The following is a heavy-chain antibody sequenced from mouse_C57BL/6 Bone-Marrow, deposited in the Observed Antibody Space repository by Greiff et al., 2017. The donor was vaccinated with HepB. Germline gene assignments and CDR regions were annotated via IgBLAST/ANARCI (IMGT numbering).Heavy chain of an antibody. CDR3: ARPPNDYGSSYWFAY. D-gene: IGHD1-1*01. Sequence: VQLQQPGAELVKPGASVKLSCKASGYTFTSYWMHWVKQRPGQGLEWIGMIHPNSGSTNYNEKFKSKATLTVDKSSSTAYMQLSSLTSEDSAVYYCARPPNDYGSSYWFAYWGQGTLVTVSA. V-gene: IGHV1-64*01. CDR1: GYTFTSYW. J-gene: IGHJ3*01. CDR2: IHPNSGST.